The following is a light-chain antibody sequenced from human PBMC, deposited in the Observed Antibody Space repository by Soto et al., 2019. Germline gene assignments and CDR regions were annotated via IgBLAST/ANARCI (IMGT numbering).Light chain of an antibody. J-gene: IGKJ1*01. Sequence: EIALTQSPGTLSLSPGERATLSCRASQSVSNNYLAWFQQRPGQAPRLLIYGASSRATGIPDRFSGSGSGTHFTLPISRLAPEDFAVYYCQQYGSSPPWTFGQGTKVEVK. CDR1: QSVSNNY. CDR2: GAS. V-gene: IGKV3-20*01. CDR3: QQYGSSPPWT.